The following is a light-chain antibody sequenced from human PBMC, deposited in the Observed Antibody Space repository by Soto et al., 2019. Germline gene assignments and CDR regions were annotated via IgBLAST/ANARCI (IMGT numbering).Light chain of an antibody. V-gene: IGKV3-20*01. J-gene: IGKJ4*02. Sequence: EIVWTQSQGTLSLSPGSRDTLSCRASQSVSAGHLAWYQQKPGQDNRILIYGGYSRATGIKDRFSGSGSGTDFTLTISRMEPEDFAVYYCHQSGSSHRTFGRGTQVDIK. CDR1: QSVSAGH. CDR3: HQSGSSHRT. CDR2: GGY.